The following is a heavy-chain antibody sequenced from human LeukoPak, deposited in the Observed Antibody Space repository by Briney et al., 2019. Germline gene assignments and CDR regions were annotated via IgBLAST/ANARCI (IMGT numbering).Heavy chain of an antibody. Sequence: PGGSLRLSCAASGFTFSDYYMSWIRQAPGKGLEWVAYVSGSGSLTYHTDSVKGRFTIYRDNAKNSLYLQMTSLRAEDTAVYYCAKDGGKLTHHYYYSGMDVWGQGTTVTVSS. D-gene: IGHD3-16*01. CDR3: AKDGGKLTHHYYYSGMDV. J-gene: IGHJ6*02. CDR1: GFTFSDYY. CDR2: VSGSGSLT. V-gene: IGHV3-11*01.